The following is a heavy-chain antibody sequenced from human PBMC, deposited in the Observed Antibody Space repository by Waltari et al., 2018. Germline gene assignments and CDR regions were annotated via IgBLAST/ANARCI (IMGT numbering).Heavy chain of an antibody. CDR1: GGSISSPY. CDR3: ARTKGGSSSWYPYYFDY. Sequence: QVQLQESGPGLVKPSETLSLTCTVSGGSISSPYWSWIRQPPGKGLEWIGYIYYSGSTNYNPSLKSRVTISVDTSKNQFSLKLSSVTAADTAVYYCARTKGGSSSWYPYYFDYWGQGTLVTVSS. V-gene: IGHV4-59*11. J-gene: IGHJ4*02. D-gene: IGHD6-13*01. CDR2: IYYSGST.